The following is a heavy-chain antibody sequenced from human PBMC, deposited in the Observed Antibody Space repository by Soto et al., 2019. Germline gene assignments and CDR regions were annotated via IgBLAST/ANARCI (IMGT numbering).Heavy chain of an antibody. V-gene: IGHV1-69*13. Sequence: SVKVSCKASGGTFSSYAISWVRQAPGQGPEWMGGIIPIFATPNYAQKFKGRLTITADESTRTAYMELSSLRSDDTALYYCALPPRTGYQYGMDVWGQGTTVTVSS. CDR1: GGTFSSYA. J-gene: IGHJ6*02. CDR3: ALPPRTGYQYGMDV. CDR2: IIPIFATP.